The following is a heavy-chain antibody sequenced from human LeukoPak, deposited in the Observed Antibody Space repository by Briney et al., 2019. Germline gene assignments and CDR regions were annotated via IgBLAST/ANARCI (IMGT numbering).Heavy chain of an antibody. CDR1: GYTFTGYY. D-gene: IGHD3-22*01. J-gene: IGHJ6*02. Sequence: ASVEVSCKASGYTFTGYYMHWVRQAPGQGLEWMGWINPNSGGTNYAQKFQGRVTMTRDTSISTAYMELSRLRSDDTAVYYCARDLPYYYDSSVNYYYYGMDVWGQGTTVTVSS. CDR3: ARDLPYYYDSSVNYYYYGMDV. V-gene: IGHV1-2*02. CDR2: INPNSGGT.